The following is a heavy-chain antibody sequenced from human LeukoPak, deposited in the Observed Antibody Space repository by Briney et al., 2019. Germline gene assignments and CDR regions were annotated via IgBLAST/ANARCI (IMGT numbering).Heavy chain of an antibody. D-gene: IGHD2-2*01. Sequence: PGGSLRLSCAASGFTFSSYSMNWVRQAPGKGLEWVSSISRSSSYIYYADSVKGRFTISRDNAKNPLYLQMNNLGAEDTAVYYCARVRVGNDAFDIWGQGTMVTVSS. J-gene: IGHJ3*02. CDR1: GFTFSSYS. V-gene: IGHV3-21*01. CDR3: ARVRVGNDAFDI. CDR2: ISRSSSYI.